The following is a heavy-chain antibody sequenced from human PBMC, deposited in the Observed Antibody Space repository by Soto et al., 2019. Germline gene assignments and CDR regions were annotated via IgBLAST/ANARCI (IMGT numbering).Heavy chain of an antibody. Sequence: QVQLQQWGAGLLKPSETLSLTCAVYGGSFSGYYWSWIRQPPGKGLEWIGEINHSGSTNYNPSLKSRVTISVDTSKNQFSLKLSSVTAADTAVYYCARSRVVNGHPLLDAFDIWGQGTMVTVSS. J-gene: IGHJ3*02. CDR3: ARSRVVNGHPLLDAFDI. D-gene: IGHD2-15*01. CDR2: INHSGST. CDR1: GGSFSGYY. V-gene: IGHV4-34*01.